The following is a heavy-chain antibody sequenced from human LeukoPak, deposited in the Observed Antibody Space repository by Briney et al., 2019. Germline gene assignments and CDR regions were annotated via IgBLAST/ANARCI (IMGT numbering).Heavy chain of an antibody. D-gene: IGHD5-12*01. Sequence: GGSLRLSCAASGFTFSDYYMSWIRQAPGKGLEWVAYITSSGSDIYYADSVRGRFSISRDNAKNSLFLQMNSLRVEDTAAYYCASDIVATSGDFWGQGTLVSVSS. CDR2: ITSSGSDI. V-gene: IGHV3-11*01. J-gene: IGHJ4*02. CDR1: GFTFSDYY. CDR3: ASDIVATSGDF.